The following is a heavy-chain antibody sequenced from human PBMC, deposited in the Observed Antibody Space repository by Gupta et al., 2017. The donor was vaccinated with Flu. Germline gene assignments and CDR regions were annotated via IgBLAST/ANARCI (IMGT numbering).Heavy chain of an antibody. CDR2: IYHSATT. Sequence: QVQLQESGPGLVKPSGTLSLTCVMSGYSISADNWWSWVRQPPGKGLEWIGEIYHSATTNYNPTPKSRVFMSIGESKKHFSLRLTSVTAAATAVYYCAGGWCRYDGTGCLDFWGQGILVTVSS. CDR3: AGGWCRYDGTGCLDF. D-gene: IGHD2-8*02. CDR1: GYSISADNW. J-gene: IGHJ4*02. V-gene: IGHV4-4*02.